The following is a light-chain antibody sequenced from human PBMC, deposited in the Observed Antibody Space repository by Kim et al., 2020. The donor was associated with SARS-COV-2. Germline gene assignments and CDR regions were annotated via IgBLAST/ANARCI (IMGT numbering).Light chain of an antibody. J-gene: IGKJ4*01. CDR1: QGIRND. Sequence: ASVGDRVTSTCRASQGIRNDLSWYQQKPGRAPKRLIYAVSTLQSGVPSRFSGSGSGTEFTLTISSLQPEDFATYYCLQHNAYPLTFGGGTKVDIK. CDR2: AVS. V-gene: IGKV1-17*01. CDR3: LQHNAYPLT.